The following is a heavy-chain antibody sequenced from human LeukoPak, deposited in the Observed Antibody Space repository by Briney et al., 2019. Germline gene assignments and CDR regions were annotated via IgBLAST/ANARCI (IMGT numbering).Heavy chain of an antibody. CDR2: IYHSGST. D-gene: IGHD3-22*01. CDR1: GYSISSGYY. CDR3: ARESITMIVADY. J-gene: IGHJ4*02. Sequence: SETLSLTCTVSGYSISSGYYWGWIRQPPGKGLEWIGSIYHSGSTYYNPSLKSRVTISVDTSKNQFSLKLSSVTAADTAVYYCARESITMIVADYWGQGTLVTVSS. V-gene: IGHV4-38-2*02.